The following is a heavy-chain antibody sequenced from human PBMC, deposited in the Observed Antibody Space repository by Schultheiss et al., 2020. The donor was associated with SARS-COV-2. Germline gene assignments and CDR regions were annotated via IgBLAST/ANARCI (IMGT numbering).Heavy chain of an antibody. CDR3: ARTVYYYDSSGPESYYFDY. D-gene: IGHD3-22*01. V-gene: IGHV4-31*03. Sequence: LRLSCTVSGGSISSGGYYWSWIRQHPGKGLEWIGYIYYSGSTYYNPSLKSRVTISVDTSKNQFPLKLSSVTAADTAVYYCARTVYYYDSSGPESYYFDYWGQGTLVTVSS. CDR1: GGSISSGGYY. CDR2: IYYSGST. J-gene: IGHJ4*02.